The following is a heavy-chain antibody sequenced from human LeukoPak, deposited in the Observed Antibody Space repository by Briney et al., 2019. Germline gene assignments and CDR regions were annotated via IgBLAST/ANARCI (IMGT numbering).Heavy chain of an antibody. Sequence: GGSLRLSCAASGFTFSSYAMHWVRQAPGKGLEWVALIPYDGSNKYYADSVKGRFTVSRDNSKNTLYLQMNSLRAEDTAVYYCARDQGLMYLDIWGQGTMVTVSS. CDR2: IPYDGSNK. V-gene: IGHV3-30*04. CDR3: ARDQGLMYLDI. D-gene: IGHD2-8*01. J-gene: IGHJ3*02. CDR1: GFTFSSYA.